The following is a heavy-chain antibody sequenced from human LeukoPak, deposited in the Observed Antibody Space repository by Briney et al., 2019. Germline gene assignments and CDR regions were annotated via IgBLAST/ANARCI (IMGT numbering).Heavy chain of an antibody. CDR1: GLIFSGYA. J-gene: IGHJ4*02. Sequence: SGGSLRLSCADSGLIFSGYAVNWVRQAPGKGLEWISGIRSAVETTHYADSVKGRFIISRDNSKNALSLQLNSLRPEDTALYYCAKHFCTGLDCSLFDSWGQGTLVTVSS. V-gene: IGHV3-23*01. CDR3: AKHFCTGLDCSLFDS. D-gene: IGHD3/OR15-3a*01. CDR2: IRSAVETT.